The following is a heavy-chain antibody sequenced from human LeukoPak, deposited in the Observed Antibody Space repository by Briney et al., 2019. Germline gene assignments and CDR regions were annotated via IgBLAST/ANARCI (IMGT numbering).Heavy chain of an antibody. CDR2: INHSGST. CDR3: ARAGDGYNSGFDY. D-gene: IGHD5-24*01. V-gene: IGHV4-34*01. CDR1: GGSFSGYY. J-gene: IGHJ4*02. Sequence: SETLSLTCAVYGGSFSGYYWSWIRQPPGKGLEWIGEINHSGSTNYNPSLRSRVTISVDTSKNQFSLKLSSVTAADTAVYYCARAGDGYNSGFDYWGQGTLVTVSS.